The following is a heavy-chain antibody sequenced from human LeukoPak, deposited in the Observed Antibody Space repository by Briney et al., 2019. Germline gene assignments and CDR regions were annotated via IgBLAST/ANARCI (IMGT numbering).Heavy chain of an antibody. CDR1: GGSISSGDYY. D-gene: IGHD3-3*01. J-gene: IGHJ3*02. V-gene: IGHV4-30-4*08. CDR3: ARDLGFWSAVTIPGGAFDI. Sequence: SETLSLTCTVSGGSISSGDYYWSWIRQPPGKGLEWIGYIYYSGSTYYNPSLKSRVTISVDTSKNQFSLKLSSVTAADTAVYYCARDLGFWSAVTIPGGAFDIWGQGTMVTVSS. CDR2: IYYSGST.